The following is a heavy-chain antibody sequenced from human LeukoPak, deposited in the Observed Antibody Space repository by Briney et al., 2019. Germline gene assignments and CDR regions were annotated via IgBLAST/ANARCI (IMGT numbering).Heavy chain of an antibody. CDR3: ARVTVSSGVDY. CDR1: GFTFSDYE. CDR2: ISSTGNTI. Sequence: GGSLRLSCAVSGFTFSDYEMNWVRQAPGKGLEWVSYISSTGNTIYYADSVKGRFTISRDDAKNSLYLRMNSLRAEDTAFYYCARVTVSSGVDYWGQGTLVTVSS. D-gene: IGHD4-11*01. V-gene: IGHV3-48*03. J-gene: IGHJ4*02.